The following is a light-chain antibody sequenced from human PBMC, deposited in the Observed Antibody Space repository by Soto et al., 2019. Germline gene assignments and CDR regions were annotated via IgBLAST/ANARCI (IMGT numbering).Light chain of an antibody. J-gene: IGKJ1*01. CDR1: ESISGW. Sequence: IQMTQSPSTLSASVGDRVTITCRASESISGWLAWYQQKPGEAPKLLIYDASSLESGVPSRFSGSGSGTEFTLTISSLQPDDFATYYCQQYNSYSSTFGHGTKV. CDR3: QQYNSYSST. V-gene: IGKV1-5*01. CDR2: DAS.